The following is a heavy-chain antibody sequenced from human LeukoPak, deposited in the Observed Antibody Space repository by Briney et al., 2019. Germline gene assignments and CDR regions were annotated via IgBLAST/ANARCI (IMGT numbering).Heavy chain of an antibody. J-gene: IGHJ4*02. CDR1: GFTFDDYG. V-gene: IGHV3-20*04. Sequence: GGSLRLSCAASGFTFDDYGMSWVRQAPGKGLEWVSGINWNGGSTGYPDSVKGRFTISRDNAKNSLYLQMNSLRAEDTALYYCARGFLEWLPDLQYFDYWGQGTLVTVSS. CDR3: ARGFLEWLPDLQYFDY. D-gene: IGHD3-3*01. CDR2: INWNGGST.